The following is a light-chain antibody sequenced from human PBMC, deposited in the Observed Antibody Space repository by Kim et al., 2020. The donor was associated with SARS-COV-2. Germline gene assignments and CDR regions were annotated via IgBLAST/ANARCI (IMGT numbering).Light chain of an antibody. Sequence: GSPGERATLSCRASQSVSSNLAWYQQKPGQAPRLLIYGASTRATGIPARFSGSGSGTEFTLTVSSLQSEDFAVYYCQQYNNWPLTFGGGTKVDIK. CDR1: QSVSSN. V-gene: IGKV3-15*01. CDR3: QQYNNWPLT. CDR2: GAS. J-gene: IGKJ4*01.